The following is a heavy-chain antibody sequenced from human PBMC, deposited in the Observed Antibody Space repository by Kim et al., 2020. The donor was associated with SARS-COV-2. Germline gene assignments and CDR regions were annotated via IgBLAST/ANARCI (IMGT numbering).Heavy chain of an antibody. D-gene: IGHD3-16*01. CDR3: TTERGDF. Sequence: GGSLRLSCAASGFTFSNAWMSWVRQVPGKGLEWVDRVKSKTDGGTTDYAAPVKGRFIISRDDSKNTLYLQMNSLKTEDTAVYYCTTERGDFWGQGTLVTVSS. CDR1: GFTFSNAW. CDR2: VKSKTDGGTT. J-gene: IGHJ4*02. V-gene: IGHV3-15*01.